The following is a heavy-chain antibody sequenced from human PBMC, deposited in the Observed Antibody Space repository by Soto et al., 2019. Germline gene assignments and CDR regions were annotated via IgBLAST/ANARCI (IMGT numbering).Heavy chain of an antibody. V-gene: IGHV3-30-3*01. D-gene: IGHD3-10*01. CDR3: ARDTGGSGLAPYYFDY. J-gene: IGHJ4*02. CDR2: ISYDGSNK. Sequence: GGSLRLSCAASGFTFSSYAMHWVRQAPGKGLEWVAVISYDGSNKYYADSVKGRFTISRDNSKNTLYLQMNSLRAEDTAVYYCARDTGGSGLAPYYFDYWGQGTLVTVSS. CDR1: GFTFSSYA.